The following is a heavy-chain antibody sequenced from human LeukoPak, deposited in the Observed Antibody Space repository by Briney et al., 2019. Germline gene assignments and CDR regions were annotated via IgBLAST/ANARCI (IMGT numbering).Heavy chain of an antibody. CDR1: GFTVSSNC. Sequence: GGSLRLSCAASGFTVSSNCMSWVRQAPGKGLEWVSVIYSGDSTYYADSVKGRFTISRDNSKNTLYLQMNSLRAEDTAVYYCARTGLFTDSSGYYPDYWGQGTLVTVSS. V-gene: IGHV3-53*01. J-gene: IGHJ4*02. CDR3: ARTGLFTDSSGYYPDY. D-gene: IGHD3-22*01. CDR2: IYSGDST.